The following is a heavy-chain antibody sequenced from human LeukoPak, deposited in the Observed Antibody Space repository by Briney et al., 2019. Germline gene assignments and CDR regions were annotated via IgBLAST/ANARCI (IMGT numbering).Heavy chain of an antibody. V-gene: IGHV4-34*01. CDR1: AGSFTGFY. CDR3: ATTGYRSRRTRRPPYCLDD. CDR2: SQHSGST. Sequence: SETLSLTCAVYAGSFTGFYWGWIRHPPGKVLEWKGESQHSGSTNYNTSLKRRVTISVDTPKTQLSLNLSSVTAADTAVYYCATTGYRSRRTRRPPYCLDDWGQGTLVTVSS. J-gene: IGHJ4*02. D-gene: IGHD6-13*01.